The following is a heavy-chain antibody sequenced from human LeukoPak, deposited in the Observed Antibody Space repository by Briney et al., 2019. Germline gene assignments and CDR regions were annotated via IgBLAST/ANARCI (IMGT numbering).Heavy chain of an antibody. CDR1: GFTFNNYA. D-gene: IGHD3-3*01. Sequence: GGSLRLSCAASGFTFNNYAMSWVRQAPGKGLEWVSAISGSGGSTYYADSVKGRFTISRDNSKNTLYLQMNSLRAEDTAVYYCAKSEWLLSKYYFDYWGQGTLVTVSS. CDR3: AKSEWLLSKYYFDY. CDR2: ISGSGGST. J-gene: IGHJ4*02. V-gene: IGHV3-23*01.